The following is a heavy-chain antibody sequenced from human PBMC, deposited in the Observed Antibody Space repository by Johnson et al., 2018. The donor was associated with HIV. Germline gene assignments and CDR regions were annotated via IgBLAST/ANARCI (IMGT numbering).Heavy chain of an antibody. V-gene: IGHV3-30*18. CDR2: ISSDGSNE. CDR1: GFTFSRYG. J-gene: IGHJ3*02. D-gene: IGHD2-21*01. Sequence: QVQLVESGGGVVQPGGSLRLSCVASGFTFSRYGMQWVRQAPGKVLECVAVISSDGSNEYYADSVKGRFTLSRDNPKNTLYLQMNSLRAEDTAVYYCAKSIVVVIAGNNDDAFDIWGQGTMVTVSS. CDR3: AKSIVVVIAGNNDDAFDI.